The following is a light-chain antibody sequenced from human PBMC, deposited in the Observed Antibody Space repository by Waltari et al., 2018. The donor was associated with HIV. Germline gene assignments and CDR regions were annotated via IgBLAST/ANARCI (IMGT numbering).Light chain of an antibody. Sequence: EIVMTQSPATLSVSPGERVTLSCTASQNVITNLAWYQQKPGQATRLLIYGASTRAAGIPPRFSGGGSGTEFTLTIGSLQSEDFTFYYCQQYNKWPRTFGQGTKVEVK. CDR1: QNVITN. V-gene: IGKV3-15*01. CDR3: QQYNKWPRT. CDR2: GAS. J-gene: IGKJ1*01.